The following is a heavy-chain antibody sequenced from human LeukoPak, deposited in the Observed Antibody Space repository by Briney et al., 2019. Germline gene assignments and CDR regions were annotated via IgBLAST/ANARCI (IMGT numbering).Heavy chain of an antibody. J-gene: IGHJ4*02. CDR1: GFSLSTSGMC. CDR3: ARSLYDSSGYYEEY. D-gene: IGHD3-22*01. CDR2: IDWDDDK. Sequence: SGPALVKPTQTLTLTCTFSGFSLSTSGMCVSWIRQPPGKALEWLARIDWDDDKYYSTSLKTRLTISKDTSKNQVVLTMTNMDPVDTATYYCARSLYDSSGYYEEYWGQGTLVTVSS. V-gene: IGHV2-70*11.